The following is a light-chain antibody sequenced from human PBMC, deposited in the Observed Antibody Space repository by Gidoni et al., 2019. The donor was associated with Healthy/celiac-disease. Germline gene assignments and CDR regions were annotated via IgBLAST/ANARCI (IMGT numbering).Light chain of an antibody. CDR2: DVS. Sequence: QSALTQTRPVSGSPGQSVTISCTGTSSDVGGYNYVSWFQQHPGKAPKLMIYDVSKRPSGVPDRFSGSKSGNTASLTISGLQAEDEADYYCCSYAGSYTYVFGTGTKVTVL. V-gene: IGLV2-11*01. J-gene: IGLJ1*01. CDR3: CSYAGSYTYV. CDR1: SSDVGGYNY.